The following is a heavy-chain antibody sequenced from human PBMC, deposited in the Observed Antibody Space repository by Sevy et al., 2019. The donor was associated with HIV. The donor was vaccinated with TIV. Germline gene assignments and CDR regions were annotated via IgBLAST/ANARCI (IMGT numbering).Heavy chain of an antibody. CDR3: VIVRLPRTGYYYYYYMDV. CDR1: GGSISSYY. D-gene: IGHD6-25*01. Sequence: SETLSLTCTVSGGSISSYYWSWIRQPPGKGLEWVGYIYYSGSTNYNPSLKSRVTISVDTSKKQCSLKLSSVTAADTAVYYCVIVRLPRTGYYYYYYMDVWGKGTTVTVSS. J-gene: IGHJ6*03. CDR2: IYYSGST. V-gene: IGHV4-59*01.